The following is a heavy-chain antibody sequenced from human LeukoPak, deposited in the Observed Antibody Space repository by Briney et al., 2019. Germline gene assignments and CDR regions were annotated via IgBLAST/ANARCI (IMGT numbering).Heavy chain of an antibody. D-gene: IGHD6-13*01. CDR2: TYYRSKLYS. CDR3: AKYSSNWYIDY. V-gene: IGHV6-1*01. Sequence: SQTLSLTCAISGDSVSSNSAAWNWIRQSPSRGLEWRGRTYYRSKLYSDYALSVRGRIIINPDTSKNQFSLQLDSVSPDDAAAYYCAKYSSNWYIDYWGQGTLVTVSS. CDR1: GDSVSSNSAA. J-gene: IGHJ4*02.